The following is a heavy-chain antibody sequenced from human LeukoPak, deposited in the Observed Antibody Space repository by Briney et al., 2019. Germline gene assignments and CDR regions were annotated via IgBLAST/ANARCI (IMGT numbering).Heavy chain of an antibody. Sequence: GASVKVSCKASGYTFTSYAMNWVRQAPGQGLEWMGWINTNTGNPTYAQGFTGRFVFSLDTSVSTAYLQISSLKAEDTAVYYCARPGYYDSSGYHSPSNYDAFDIWGQGTMVTVSS. CDR1: GYTFTSYA. D-gene: IGHD3-22*01. V-gene: IGHV7-4-1*02. CDR2: INTNTGNP. CDR3: ARPGYYDSSGYHSPSNYDAFDI. J-gene: IGHJ3*02.